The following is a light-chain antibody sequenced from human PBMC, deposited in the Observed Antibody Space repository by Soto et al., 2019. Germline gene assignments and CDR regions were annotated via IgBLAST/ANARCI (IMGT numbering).Light chain of an antibody. CDR1: SSDVGTYNH. CDR2: EVR. J-gene: IGLJ1*01. CDR3: CSFTTSSTLV. V-gene: IGLV2-14*01. Sequence: QSALTQPASVSGSPGQSITISCTGTSSDVGTYNHVSWYQQHPGKAPQLIIYEVRNRPSGLSNRFSASKSGNTASLTISGLQAEDEADYYCCSFTTSSTLVFGTGTKVTVL.